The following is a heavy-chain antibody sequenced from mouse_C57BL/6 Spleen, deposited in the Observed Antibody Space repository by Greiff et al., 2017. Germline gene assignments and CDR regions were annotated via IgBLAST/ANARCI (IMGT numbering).Heavy chain of an antibody. V-gene: IGHV1-64*01. CDR3: ARDPRGYYGSFDY. CDR2: IHPNSGST. J-gene: IGHJ2*01. CDR1: GYTFTSYW. Sequence: QVHVKQPGAELVKPGASVKLSCKASGYTFTSYWMHWVKQRPGQGLEWIGMIHPNSGSTNYNEKFKSKATLTVDKSSSTAYMQLSSLTSEDSAVYYCARDPRGYYGSFDYWGQGITLTVSS. D-gene: IGHD1-1*01.